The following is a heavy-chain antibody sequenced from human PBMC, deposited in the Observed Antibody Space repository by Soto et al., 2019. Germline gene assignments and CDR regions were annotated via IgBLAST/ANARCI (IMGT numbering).Heavy chain of an antibody. J-gene: IGHJ4*02. CDR1: GGSISSGGYY. CDR3: ARYAETVSVDGDFSYYFDY. CDR2: IYYSGST. V-gene: IGHV4-31*03. Sequence: PSETLSLTCTVSGGSISSGGYYWSWIRQHPGKGLEWIGYIYYSGSTYYNPSLKSRVTISVDTSKNQFSLKLSSVTAADTAVYYCARYAETVSVDGDFSYYFDYWGQGTLVTVSS. D-gene: IGHD4-17*01.